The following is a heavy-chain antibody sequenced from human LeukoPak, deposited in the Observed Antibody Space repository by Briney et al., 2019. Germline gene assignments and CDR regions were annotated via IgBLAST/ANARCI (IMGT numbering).Heavy chain of an antibody. CDR3: ARSKSRDHLEWLLRPFDM. CDR1: GDSISSSSYY. J-gene: IGHJ3*02. CDR2: MFYRGSP. D-gene: IGHD3-3*01. V-gene: IGHV4-39*01. Sequence: SETLSLTCSVSGDSISSSSYYWAWIRQPPGKGLEWFGSMFYRGSPYYNPSLTSRVTMSVDTSNDQFSLKLRSVTAADTAVYYCARSKSRDHLEWLLRPFDMWGQGRMVTVSS.